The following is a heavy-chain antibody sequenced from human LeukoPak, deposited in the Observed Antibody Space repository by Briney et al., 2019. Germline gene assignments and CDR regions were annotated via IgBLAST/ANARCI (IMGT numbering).Heavy chain of an antibody. Sequence: SETLSLTCTVSGGSISSYYWSWIRQPPGKGLEWIGYIYYSGSTNYNPSLKSRVTISIDTSKNQFSLKLTSVTAADTAVYYCARASSGWYGLFDYWGQGTLVTVSS. J-gene: IGHJ4*02. CDR2: IYYSGST. D-gene: IGHD6-19*01. CDR3: ARASSGWYGLFDY. V-gene: IGHV4-59*01. CDR1: GGSISSYY.